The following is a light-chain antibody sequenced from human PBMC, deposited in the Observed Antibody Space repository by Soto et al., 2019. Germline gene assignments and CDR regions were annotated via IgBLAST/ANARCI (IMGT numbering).Light chain of an antibody. CDR3: QQYNNWPTWT. CDR1: QTISSN. CDR2: DAS. V-gene: IGKV3-15*01. J-gene: IGKJ1*01. Sequence: EIVMTPSPATLSVSPGERATLSCRASQTISSNLAWYQQTPGQPPRLLIYDASTRATGIPARFSGSGSGTEFTLSITSLQSEDFAVYFCQQYNNWPTWTFGQGTKVDIK.